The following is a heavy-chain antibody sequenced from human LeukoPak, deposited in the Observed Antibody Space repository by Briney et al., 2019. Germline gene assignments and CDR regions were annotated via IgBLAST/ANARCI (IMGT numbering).Heavy chain of an antibody. J-gene: IGHJ4*02. CDR3: ARKTYNGSYYFDY. Sequence: SETLSLTCTVSGGSISSGGYYWSWIRQHPGKGLEWIGYIYYSGSTYYNPSLKSRVTISADTSKNQFSLKLSSVTAADTAVYYCARKTYNGSYYFDYWGQGTLVTVSS. D-gene: IGHD1-26*01. CDR1: GGSISSGGYY. V-gene: IGHV4-31*03. CDR2: IYYSGST.